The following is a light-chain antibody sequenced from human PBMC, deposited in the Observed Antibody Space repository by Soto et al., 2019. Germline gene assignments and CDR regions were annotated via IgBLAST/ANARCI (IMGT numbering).Light chain of an antibody. CDR2: GAA. J-gene: IGKJ5*01. V-gene: IGKV3-15*01. Sequence: EIVMTQSPAILSVSPGERATLSCRANQSISSNLAWYQQKPGQAPRLLIYGAATRATGIPARFSGSGSGTDFTLTISRLQPEDFATYCCQHLNSYPINFGQGTRMEI. CDR1: QSISSN. CDR3: QHLNSYPIN.